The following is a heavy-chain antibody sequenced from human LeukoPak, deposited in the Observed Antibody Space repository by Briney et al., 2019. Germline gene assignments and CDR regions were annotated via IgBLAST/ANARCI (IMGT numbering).Heavy chain of an antibody. J-gene: IGHJ6*03. D-gene: IGHD3-16*01. Sequence: WETLALTCTVSGGSIKSYYWSWIRQPPGKGLECVGYIYYSWCTNYNPSLKGRVTISVATSKYKFSLKLRTVTAADTAVYYCASSGGYYYYYYMDVWGKGTTVTVSS. CDR1: GGSIKSYY. CDR2: IYYSWCT. CDR3: ASSGGYYYYYYMDV. V-gene: IGHV4-59*01.